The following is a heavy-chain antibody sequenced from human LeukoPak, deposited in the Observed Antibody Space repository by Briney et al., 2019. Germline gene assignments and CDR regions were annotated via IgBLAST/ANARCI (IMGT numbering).Heavy chain of an antibody. CDR2: IYHSGST. Sequence: PSETLSLTCAVSGGSISSSNWWSWVRQPPGKGLEWIGEIYHSGSTNYNPSLKSRVTISVDKSKNQFSLKLSSVTAADTAVYYCARTRGFRRQVMFRTDYDILTGSKEGYNWFDPWGQGTLVTVSS. V-gene: IGHV4-4*02. CDR1: GGSISSSNW. CDR3: ARTRGFRRQVMFRTDYDILTGSKEGYNWFDP. J-gene: IGHJ5*02. D-gene: IGHD3-9*01.